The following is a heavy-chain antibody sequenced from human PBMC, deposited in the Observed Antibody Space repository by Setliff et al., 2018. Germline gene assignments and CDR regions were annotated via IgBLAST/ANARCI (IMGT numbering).Heavy chain of an antibody. J-gene: IGHJ4*02. V-gene: IGHV3-23*01. CDR2: TTGSGGDR. D-gene: IGHD1-26*01. CDR3: VSGHASGTRGY. CDR1: GLTFRTYA. Sequence: PGGSLRLSCAASGLTFRTYAMSWVRQAPGKGLEWVSSTTGSGGDRDYADSVKGRFTISRDNSKNTLYLQMNSLRAEDTAVYYCVSGHASGTRGYWGQGTLVTVSS.